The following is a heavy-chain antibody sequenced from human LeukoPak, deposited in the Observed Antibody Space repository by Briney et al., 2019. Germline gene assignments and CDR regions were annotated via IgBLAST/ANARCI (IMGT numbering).Heavy chain of an antibody. V-gene: IGHV4-59*01. CDR1: GGSISGYY. Sequence: SETLSLTCTVSGGSISGYYWSWIRQPPGKGLEWIGYMYYSGFTSYHPSLKSRVTISVDTSKNQFSLKLSSVTAADTAVYYCASSPRVIPLYYFDSWGQGTLVTVSS. CDR2: MYYSGFT. J-gene: IGHJ4*02. D-gene: IGHD2-2*02. CDR3: ASSPRVIPLYYFDS.